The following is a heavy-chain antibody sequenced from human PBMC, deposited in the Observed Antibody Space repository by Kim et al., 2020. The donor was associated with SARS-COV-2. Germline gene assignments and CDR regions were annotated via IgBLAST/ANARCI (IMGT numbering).Heavy chain of an antibody. CDR3: AKKIQPYYYYGMDV. CDR1: GFTFSSYG. CDR2: ISYDGSNK. V-gene: IGHV3-30*18. J-gene: IGHJ6*02. Sequence: GGSLRLSCAASGFTFSSYGMHWVRQAPGKGLEWVAVISYDGSNKYYADSVKGRFTISRDNSKNTLYLQMNSLRAEDTAVYYCAKKIQPYYYYGMDVWGQG. D-gene: IGHD5-18*01.